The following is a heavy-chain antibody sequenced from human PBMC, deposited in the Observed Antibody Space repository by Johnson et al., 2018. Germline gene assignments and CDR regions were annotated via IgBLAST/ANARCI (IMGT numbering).Heavy chain of an antibody. D-gene: IGHD3-3*01. CDR1: GFTFSDHY. Sequence: VQLVESGGGLVQPGGSLRLSCAASGFTFSDHYMGWVRQAPGKGLEWVGHPRNKVNTYTTEYAASVKGRFTISRDDSKKSLYLQMNSLKTEDTAVYYCAREDFWSGYDAFDIWGQGTMVTVSS. V-gene: IGHV3-72*01. CDR2: PRNKVNTYTT. CDR3: AREDFWSGYDAFDI. J-gene: IGHJ3*02.